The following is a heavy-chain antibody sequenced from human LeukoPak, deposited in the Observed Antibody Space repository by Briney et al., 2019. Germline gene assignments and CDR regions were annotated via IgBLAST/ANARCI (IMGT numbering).Heavy chain of an antibody. CDR3: ARRGGYDDYNWFDP. J-gene: IGHJ5*02. V-gene: IGHV4-39*01. CDR1: GGSISSSSYY. Sequence: SETLSLTCTVSGGSISSSSYYWGWIRQPPGKGLEWIGSIYYSGSTYYNPSLKSRVTTSVDTSKNQFSLKLSSVTAAGTAVYYCARRGGYDDYNWFDPWGQGTLVTVSS. CDR2: IYYSGST. D-gene: IGHD5-12*01.